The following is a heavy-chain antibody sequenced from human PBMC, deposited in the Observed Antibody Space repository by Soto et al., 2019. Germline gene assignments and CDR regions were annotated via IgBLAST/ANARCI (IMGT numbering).Heavy chain of an antibody. CDR2: ISGSGGST. CDR1: GFTFSSYA. D-gene: IGHD4-17*01. Sequence: EVQLLESGGGLVQPGGSLRLSCAASGFTFSSYAMSRVRQAPGKGLEWVSAISGSGGSTYYADSVKGRFTISRDNYKNTLYLQMNSLRAEDTAVYYCAKVRLPVTTYLDAFDIWGQGTMVTVSS. CDR3: AKVRLPVTTYLDAFDI. J-gene: IGHJ3*02. V-gene: IGHV3-23*01.